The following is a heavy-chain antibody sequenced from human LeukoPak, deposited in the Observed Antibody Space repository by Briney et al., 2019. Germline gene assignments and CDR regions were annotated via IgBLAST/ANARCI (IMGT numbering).Heavy chain of an antibody. V-gene: IGHV4-61*05. Sequence: SSETLSLTCSVSGVSISGTSYCWGWLRQPPGKGLEWFGYFYYSGSTNYNPSLKSRFTITVDTSKNQFSLKLSSVTAADTAVYYCARAYDILTGGAIDYWGQGTLVTVSS. D-gene: IGHD3-9*01. CDR2: FYYSGST. J-gene: IGHJ4*02. CDR3: ARAYDILTGGAIDY. CDR1: GVSISGTSYC.